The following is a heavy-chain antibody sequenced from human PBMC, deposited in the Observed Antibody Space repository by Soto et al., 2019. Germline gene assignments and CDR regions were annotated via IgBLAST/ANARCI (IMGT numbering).Heavy chain of an antibody. J-gene: IGHJ4*01. D-gene: IGHD6-6*01. Sequence: GGSLRLSCAASGFPFSGSAMHWVRQASGKGLEWVGRIRSKANSYATAYAASVKGRFTISRDDSKNTAYLQMNSLKTEDTAVYYCAKVEVYSSSSDRPFDYWGQGTLVTVSS. CDR1: GFPFSGSA. CDR3: AKVEVYSSSSDRPFDY. V-gene: IGHV3-73*01. CDR2: IRSKANSYAT.